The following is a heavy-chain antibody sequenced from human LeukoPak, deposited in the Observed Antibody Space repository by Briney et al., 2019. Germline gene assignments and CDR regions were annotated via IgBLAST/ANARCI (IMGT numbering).Heavy chain of an antibody. CDR1: GGSISSYY. D-gene: IGHD6-19*01. CDR3: ASTTIAVAGTSAYFQH. CDR2: IYYSGST. Sequence: PSDTLSLTCTVSGGSISSYYLSWIRQPPGKGLEWIGYIYYSGSTNYNPSLKSRVTISVDTSKNQFSLKLSSVTAADTAVYYCASTTIAVAGTSAYFQHWGQGTLVTVSS. J-gene: IGHJ1*01. V-gene: IGHV4-59*08.